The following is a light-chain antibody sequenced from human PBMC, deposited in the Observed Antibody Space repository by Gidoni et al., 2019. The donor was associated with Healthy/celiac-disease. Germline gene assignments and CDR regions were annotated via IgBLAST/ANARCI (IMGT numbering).Light chain of an antibody. CDR1: SSDVGGYNY. Sequence: QSALTQPASVSGSPGPSITISCTGTSSDVGGYNYVPWYQQHPGKAPKLMIYEVSNRPSGVSNRCSCSKSGNTASLTISGLQAEDEADYYCSSYTSRSTLGVFGTGTKVTVL. CDR2: EVS. J-gene: IGLJ1*01. V-gene: IGLV2-14*01. CDR3: SSYTSRSTLGV.